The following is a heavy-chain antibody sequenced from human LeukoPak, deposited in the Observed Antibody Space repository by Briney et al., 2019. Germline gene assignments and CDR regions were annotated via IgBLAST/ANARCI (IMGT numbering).Heavy chain of an antibody. CDR3: ARSSATYHEGFDY. CDR2: FHYSGAA. V-gene: IGHV4-30-4*01. D-gene: IGHD1-14*01. J-gene: IGHJ4*02. CDR1: GGSISSGDYY. Sequence: SETLSLTCTVSGGSISSGDYYWSWIRQPPGKGLEWIGYFHYSGAAYYIPSLRSRVTISVDTSKNQFSLKVSSVTAADTAVYYCARSSATYHEGFDYWGQGTLVTVSS.